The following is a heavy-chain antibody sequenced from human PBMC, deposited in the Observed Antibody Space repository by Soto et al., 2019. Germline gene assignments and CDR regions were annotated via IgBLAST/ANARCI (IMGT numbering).Heavy chain of an antibody. CDR1: GGSFSSYY. Sequence: SETLSLTCAVYGGSFSSYYWSWIRQPPGKGLEWIGEINHSGSTNYNPSLKSRVTISVDTSKNQFSLKLSSVTAADTAVYYCARGRYYYGSGSLHYYYYYGMDVWGQGTTVTVSS. CDR3: ARGRYYYGSGSLHYYYYYGMDV. D-gene: IGHD3-10*01. CDR2: INHSGST. J-gene: IGHJ6*02. V-gene: IGHV4-34*01.